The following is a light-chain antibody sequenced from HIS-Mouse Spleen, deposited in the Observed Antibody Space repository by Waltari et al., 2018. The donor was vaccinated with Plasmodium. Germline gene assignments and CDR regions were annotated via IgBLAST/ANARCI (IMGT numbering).Light chain of an antibody. V-gene: IGLV3-10*01. CDR2: EDS. CDR1: ALPKKY. CDR3: YSTDSSGNHRV. Sequence: SYELTQPPSVSVSPGQTARITCSGDALPKKYAYWYQQKSGQAPVLVIYEDSKRPSGILWRCSGSSAGTMATLTISGAQVEDEADYYCYSTDSSGNHRVFGGGTKLTVL. J-gene: IGLJ3*02.